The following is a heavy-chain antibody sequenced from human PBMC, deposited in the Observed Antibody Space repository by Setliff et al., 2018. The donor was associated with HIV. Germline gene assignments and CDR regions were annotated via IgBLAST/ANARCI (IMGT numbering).Heavy chain of an antibody. CDR3: AKDPRAAVATICDY. J-gene: IGHJ4*02. V-gene: IGHV3-74*01. CDR1: GFTFRAHW. CDR2: ISPDGTKT. D-gene: IGHD5-12*01. Sequence: PGGSLRLSCAASGFTFRAHWMLWFRQAPGKGLMWVSRISPDGTKTNHADSVKGRCTTSRDNSKNTLYLQMNSLRAEDTAVYYCAKDPRAAVATICDYWGQGTLVTVSS.